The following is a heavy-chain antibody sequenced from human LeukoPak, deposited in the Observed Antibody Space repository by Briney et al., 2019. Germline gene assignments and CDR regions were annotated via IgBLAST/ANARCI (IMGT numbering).Heavy chain of an antibody. CDR3: ARLAIRYFDWNAWYFDS. Sequence: SETLSLTCTASGGSVSSTSYYWGWIRQPPGKGLEWIGSIYYSGSTHYNSSLKSRLTISVDTSKNQFSLKLSSVTAADTAVYYCARLAIRYFDWNAWYFDSWGQGTLVTVSS. CDR1: GGSVSSTSYY. V-gene: IGHV4-39*01. CDR2: IYYSGST. J-gene: IGHJ4*02. D-gene: IGHD3-9*01.